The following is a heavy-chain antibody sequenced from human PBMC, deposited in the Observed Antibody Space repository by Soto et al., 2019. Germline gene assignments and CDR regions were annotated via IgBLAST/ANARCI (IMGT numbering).Heavy chain of an antibody. D-gene: IGHD3-3*01. J-gene: IGHJ6*02. V-gene: IGHV1-58*01. CDR1: GFTFTSSA. CDR3: AAPGPIWSGYSPLLAGMDV. CDR2: IVVGSGNT. Sequence: QMQLVQSGPEVKKPGTSVKVSCKASGFTFTSSAVQWVRQARGQRLEWIGWIVVGSGNTNYAQKFQERVTITRDMSTSPAYMELSSLRSEDTAVYYCAAPGPIWSGYSPLLAGMDVWGQGTTVTVSS.